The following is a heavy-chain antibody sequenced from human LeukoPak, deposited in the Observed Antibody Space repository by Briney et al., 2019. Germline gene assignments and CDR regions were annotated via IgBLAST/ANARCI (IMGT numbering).Heavy chain of an antibody. J-gene: IGHJ4*02. V-gene: IGHV3-23*01. Sequence: GGSLRLSCAASGFTFSSYAMCWVRQAPGKGGGWGSAFSGSGGSTYYADSRRGGCTISRDNSKTTLYLQMNSPRAEDTAVYYCAQAVPYIVVVPANFDYWGQGTLVTVSS. CDR2: FSGSGGST. CDR1: GFTFSSYA. D-gene: IGHD2-2*01. CDR3: AQAVPYIVVVPANFDY.